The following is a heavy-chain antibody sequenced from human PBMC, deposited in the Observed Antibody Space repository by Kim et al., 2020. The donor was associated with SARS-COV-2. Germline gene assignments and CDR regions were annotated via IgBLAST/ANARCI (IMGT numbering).Heavy chain of an antibody. CDR2: IISDGSST. Sequence: GGSLRLSCAASGFTFSDYWMHWVRQAPGKGLVWVSRIISDGSSTSYADSVKGRFTTSRDNARNTLYLQMNSLRVEDTAVYYCVRDDRYSPAYWGQGTLVTVSS. CDR1: GFTFSDYW. D-gene: IGHD2-21*02. CDR3: VRDDRYSPAY. V-gene: IGHV3-74*01. J-gene: IGHJ4*02.